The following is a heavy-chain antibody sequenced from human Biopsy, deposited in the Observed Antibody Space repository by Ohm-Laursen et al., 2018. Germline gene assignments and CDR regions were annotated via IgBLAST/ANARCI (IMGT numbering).Heavy chain of an antibody. J-gene: IGHJ3*02. CDR3: ARGRTEVAADTFDI. D-gene: IGHD2-15*01. Sequence: SLRLSCAASGFTFSSHAMAWVRQAPGKGLEWVSGIRDSGDSAYYADSVKGRFTISRDNSRNTLYLQMNSLRAEDTAVYFCARGRTEVAADTFDIWGQGTMVTVSS. CDR2: IRDSGDSA. CDR1: GFTFSSHA. V-gene: IGHV3-23*01.